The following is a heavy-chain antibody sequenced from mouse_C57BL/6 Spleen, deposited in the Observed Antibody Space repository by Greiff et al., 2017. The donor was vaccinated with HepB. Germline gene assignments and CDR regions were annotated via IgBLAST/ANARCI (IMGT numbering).Heavy chain of an antibody. CDR1: GYTFTSYW. CDR2: IDPSDSYT. Sequence: QVQLQQPGAELVMPGASVKLSCKASGYTFTSYWMHWVKQRPGQGLEWIGEIDPSDSYTNYNQKFKGKSTLTVDKSSSTAYMQLSSLTSEDSAVYYCARTGRDYCDYWGQGTTLTVSS. J-gene: IGHJ2*01. CDR3: ARTGRDYCDY. V-gene: IGHV1-69*01.